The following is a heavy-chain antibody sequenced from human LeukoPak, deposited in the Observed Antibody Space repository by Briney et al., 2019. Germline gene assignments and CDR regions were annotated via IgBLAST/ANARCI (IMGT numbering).Heavy chain of an antibody. V-gene: IGHV5-51*01. CDR2: IYPDDSGT. CDR1: GYSFTNSW. CDR3: ARSAGDCSKGVCYSYNWFNP. J-gene: IGHJ5*02. D-gene: IGHD2-8*01. Sequence: GESLKISCKGSGYSFTNSWIAWVRQKPGKGLEWMGIIYPDDSGTRYSPSFEGQVTISADKSISAAYLQWSSLRASDTAMYYCARSAGDCSKGVCYSYNWFNPWGQGTLVTVSS.